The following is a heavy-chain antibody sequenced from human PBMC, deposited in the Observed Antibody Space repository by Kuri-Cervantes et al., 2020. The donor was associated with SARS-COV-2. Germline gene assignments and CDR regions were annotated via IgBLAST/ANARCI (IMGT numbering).Heavy chain of an antibody. Sequence: GGSLRLSCAASGFTFSSYWMSWVRQAPGKGLEWVANIKQDGSEKYYVDSVKGRFTISRDNAKNSLYLQRNSLRAEDTAVYYCARDRKYYDFWGGPNYYMDVWGKGTTVTVSS. CDR2: IKQDGSEK. V-gene: IGHV3-7*01. D-gene: IGHD3-3*01. J-gene: IGHJ6*03. CDR1: GFTFSSYW. CDR3: ARDRKYYDFWGGPNYYMDV.